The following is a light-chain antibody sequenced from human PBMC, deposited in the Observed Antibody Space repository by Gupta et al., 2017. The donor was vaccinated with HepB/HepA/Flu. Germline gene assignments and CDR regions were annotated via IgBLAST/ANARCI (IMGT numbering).Light chain of an antibody. CDR3: SSYTSRNTVV. Sequence: QSALTQPASVSGSPGQSITISCSGTRSDIGGYIYVSWYQHHPGADHNVMMFDVSHRPSGVSNRFSGAKSGTTDSPTISGLEPEDEADDYCSSYTSRNTVVFGGGTRLTVL. V-gene: IGLV2-14*03. CDR2: DVS. CDR1: RSDIGGYIY. J-gene: IGLJ2*01.